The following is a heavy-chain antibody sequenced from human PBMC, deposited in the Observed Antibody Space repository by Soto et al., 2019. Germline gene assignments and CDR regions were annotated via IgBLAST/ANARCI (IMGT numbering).Heavy chain of an antibody. J-gene: IGHJ4*02. CDR2: IYYSGST. CDR3: AREGYASGWNDY. D-gene: IGHD6-19*01. Sequence: SETLSLTCTVSGGSVSSGDYYWSWIRQPPGKGLEWIGNIYYSGSTNYNPSLKSRATISVDTSKNQFSLKLRSVTAADTAVYYCAREGYASGWNDYWGQGIQVTVSS. CDR1: GGSVSSGDYY. V-gene: IGHV4-61*08.